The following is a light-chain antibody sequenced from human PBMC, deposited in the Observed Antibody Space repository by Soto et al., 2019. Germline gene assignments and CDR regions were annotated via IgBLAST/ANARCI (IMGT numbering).Light chain of an antibody. V-gene: IGKV1-39*01. CDR2: DAS. CDR1: QTISTY. CDR3: QQTYSNFVS. Sequence: DIQMTQSPSSLSASVGDRVTITCRSSQTISTYLQWFHQKPGKAPNLLIYDASSLQTGVPSRFSGSGSGTDFTLTISSLQPEDFGTYYCQQTYSNFVSFVGGTRVEMK. J-gene: IGKJ4*01.